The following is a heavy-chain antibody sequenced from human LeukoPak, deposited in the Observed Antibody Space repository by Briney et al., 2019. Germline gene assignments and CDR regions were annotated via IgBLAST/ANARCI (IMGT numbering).Heavy chain of an antibody. D-gene: IGHD6-6*01. V-gene: IGHV3-73*01. CDR1: GFTFSGSA. CDR3: GRAARPDGYYYYYMDV. CDR2: IRSKANSYAT. Sequence: PGGSLRLSCAPSGFTFSGSATHWVRQASGEGLEWVGRIRSKANSYATAYAASVKGRFTISRDDSKNTAYLLMNSLKTEDTAVYYCGRAARPDGYYYYYMDVWGKGTTVTVSS. J-gene: IGHJ6*03.